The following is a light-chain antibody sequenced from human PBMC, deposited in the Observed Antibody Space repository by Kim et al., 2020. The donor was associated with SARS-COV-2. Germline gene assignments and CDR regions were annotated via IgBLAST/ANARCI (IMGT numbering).Light chain of an antibody. Sequence: LDQAFRRTCQAYSLRIYIASWYQQKPGHAPVLLFYGKNNRPSGIPDRFSGSSSGNTASLTITGAQAEDEAYYYCYSRYSRGNRLVFGGGTKLTVL. V-gene: IGLV3-19*01. CDR3: YSRYSRGNRLV. CDR1: SLRIYI. J-gene: IGLJ3*02. CDR2: GKN.